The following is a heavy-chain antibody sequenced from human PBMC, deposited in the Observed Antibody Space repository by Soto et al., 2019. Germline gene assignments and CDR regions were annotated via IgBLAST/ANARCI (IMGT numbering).Heavy chain of an antibody. J-gene: IGHJ4*02. V-gene: IGHV4-59*08. CDR1: GGSISSYY. CDR3: ARTVRYCGGTSCDYYFDY. Sequence: SETLSLTCTVSGGSISSYYWSWIRQPPGKGLEWIGYIYYSGSTNYNPSLKSRVTISVDTSKNQFSLKLSSVTAADTAMYYCARTVRYCGGTSCDYYFDYWGQGTLVTVSS. D-gene: IGHD2-15*01. CDR2: IYYSGST.